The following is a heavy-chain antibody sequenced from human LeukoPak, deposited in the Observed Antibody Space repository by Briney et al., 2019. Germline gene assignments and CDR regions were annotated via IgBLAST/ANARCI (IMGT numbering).Heavy chain of an antibody. CDR2: IIPIFGTA. D-gene: IGHD3-9*01. Sequence: ASVKVSCKASGGTFSSYAISWVRQALGQGLEWMGGIIPIFGTANYAQKFQGRVTITADESTSTAYMELSSLRSEDTAVYYCATGGDILTGSHSYYFDYWGQGTLVIVSS. J-gene: IGHJ4*02. CDR3: ATGGDILTGSHSYYFDY. CDR1: GGTFSSYA. V-gene: IGHV1-69*13.